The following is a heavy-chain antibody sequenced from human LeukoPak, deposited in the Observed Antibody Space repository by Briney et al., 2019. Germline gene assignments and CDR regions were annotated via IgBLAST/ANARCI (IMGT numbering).Heavy chain of an antibody. V-gene: IGHV4-4*07. CDR3: ARRLRYYGSGSYYNVVYFDY. J-gene: IGHJ4*02. Sequence: SETLSLTCTVSGGSISSYYWSWIRQPAGKGLEWIGRIYTSGSTNYNPSLKSRVTISVDTSKNQFSLKLSSVTAADTAVYYCARRLRYYGSGSYYNVVYFDYWGQGTLVTVSS. CDR1: GGSISSYY. D-gene: IGHD3-10*01. CDR2: IYTSGST.